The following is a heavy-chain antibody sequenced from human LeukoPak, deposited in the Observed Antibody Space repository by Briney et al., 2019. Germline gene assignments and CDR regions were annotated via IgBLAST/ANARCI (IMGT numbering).Heavy chain of an antibody. Sequence: GVSLRLSCVASVFIFFSSDMHWLRQAPGKGLEWVANIKKDGSEKYYVDSVKGLFTISRANAKPSVYTHMNSMREEDTAVYYCARELWGVTGYTYGRVIDYWGEGTVVTVSS. CDR2: IKKDGSEK. CDR1: VFIFFSSD. V-gene: IGHV3-7*01. CDR3: ARELWGVTGYTYGRVIDY. J-gene: IGHJ4*02. D-gene: IGHD5-18*01.